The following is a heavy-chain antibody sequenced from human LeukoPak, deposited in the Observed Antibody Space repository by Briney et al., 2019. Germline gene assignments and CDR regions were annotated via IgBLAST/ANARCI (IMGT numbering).Heavy chain of an antibody. CDR3: ARVVVGATDSMDV. Sequence: GGSLRLSCAASGFTFSSYSMNWVRQAPGKGLEWVSYISSSSSTIYYADSVKGRLTISRDNAKNSLYLQMNSLRAEDTAVYYCARVVVGATDSMDVWGKGTTVTVSS. CDR2: ISSSSSTI. CDR1: GFTFSSYS. V-gene: IGHV3-48*01. J-gene: IGHJ6*03. D-gene: IGHD1-26*01.